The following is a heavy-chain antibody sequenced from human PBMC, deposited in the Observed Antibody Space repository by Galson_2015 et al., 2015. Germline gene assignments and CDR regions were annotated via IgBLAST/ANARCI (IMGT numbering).Heavy chain of an antibody. D-gene: IGHD6-13*01. V-gene: IGHV3-30*14. CDR2: ISYDGSNK. Sequence: SLRLSCAASGFTFSSYAMHWVRQAPGKGLEWVAVISYDGSNKYYADSVKGRFTISRDNSKNTLYLQMSSLRGEDTAVYYCVKGGNSNTWEYFDYWGQGTLVTVSS. CDR3: VKGGNSNTWEYFDY. J-gene: IGHJ4*02. CDR1: GFTFSSYA.